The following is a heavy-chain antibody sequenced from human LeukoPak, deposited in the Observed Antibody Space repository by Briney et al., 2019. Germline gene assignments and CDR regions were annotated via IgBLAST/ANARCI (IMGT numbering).Heavy chain of an antibody. CDR2: ISSTGSYI. J-gene: IGHJ3*02. Sequence: GGSLRLSCAASRFTFTTYSMNWVRQAPGKGLEWVSSISSTGSYIYYADSVKGRFTISRDNAKNSLYPQMNSLRAEDTAVYYCARRITIFGVAHDAFDIWGQGTMVTVSS. V-gene: IGHV3-21*01. CDR1: RFTFTTYS. D-gene: IGHD3-3*01. CDR3: ARRITIFGVAHDAFDI.